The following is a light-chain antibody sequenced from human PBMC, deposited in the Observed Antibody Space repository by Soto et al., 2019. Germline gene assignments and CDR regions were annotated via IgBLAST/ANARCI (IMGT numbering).Light chain of an antibody. CDR2: TAS. J-gene: IGKJ1*01. V-gene: IGKV1-27*01. CDR3: QKYDSVPWS. CDR1: QGIGNS. Sequence: DIQMTQSPSSLSAYVGDRVTITCRASQGIGNSLAWYQQKPGKVPKVLIYTASTLHSGVPSRFSGSGSGTDFTLTINSLQPEDVATYFCQKYDSVPWSFGQGTRVEI.